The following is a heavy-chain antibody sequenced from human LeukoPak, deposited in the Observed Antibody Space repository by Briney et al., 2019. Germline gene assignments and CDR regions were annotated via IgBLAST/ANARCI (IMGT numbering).Heavy chain of an antibody. J-gene: IGHJ4*02. CDR1: GGSISNNY. V-gene: IGHV4-59*08. D-gene: IGHD5-18*01. CDR3: ARHAGLSYGFDY. Sequence: TSETLSLTCTVSGGSISNNYWSWIWQPPGKGLEWIGYIYNSGSTNYNPSLKSRVTISVDTSKNQFSLKLSSVTAAHTPVYYCARHAGLSYGFDYWGQGTLVTVFS. CDR2: IYNSGST.